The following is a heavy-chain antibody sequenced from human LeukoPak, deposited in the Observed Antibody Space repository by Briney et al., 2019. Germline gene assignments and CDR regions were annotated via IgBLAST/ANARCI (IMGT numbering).Heavy chain of an antibody. CDR3: TRDYKGFGSGNTYYFDY. Sequence: SVKVSCKASGYTFTSYGISWVRQAPGQGLEWMGGIIPIFGTANYAQKFQGRVTITADESTSTAYMELRSLRSDDTAVYYCTRDYKGFGSGNTYYFDYWGQGTLVTVSS. J-gene: IGHJ4*02. V-gene: IGHV1-69*13. CDR1: GYTFTSYG. CDR2: IIPIFGTA. D-gene: IGHD3-10*01.